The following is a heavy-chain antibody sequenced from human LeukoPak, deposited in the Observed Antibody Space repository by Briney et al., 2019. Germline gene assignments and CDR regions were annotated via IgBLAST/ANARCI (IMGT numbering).Heavy chain of an antibody. D-gene: IGHD6-13*01. CDR3: ARRAAADSFYSDY. V-gene: IGHV3-64*01. Sequence: GGSLRLSCAVSGFTFSSYAMHWVRQAPGKGVEYVSSICYYGPITYSPHSVKGSFTISRDNSQTTLYLQMGNLRAEDMAVYYCARRAAADSFYSDYWGQGTLLTVSS. CDR1: GFTFSSYA. CDR2: ICYYGPIT. J-gene: IGHJ4*02.